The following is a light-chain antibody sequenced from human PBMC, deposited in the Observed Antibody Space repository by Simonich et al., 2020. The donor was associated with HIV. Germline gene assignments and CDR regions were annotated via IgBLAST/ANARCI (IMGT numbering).Light chain of an antibody. J-gene: IGKJ2*01. CDR1: QGISNF. Sequence: DIQMTQSPSSLSASVVDRVTITCRASQGISNFLAWYQQKPGKVPKLLIYAASTLQSGVPARFSGSGSGKDFTLTISSLQPEDVATYYCQKYNSAPYTFGQWTKLEIK. CDR3: QKYNSAPYT. V-gene: IGKV1-27*01. CDR2: AAS.